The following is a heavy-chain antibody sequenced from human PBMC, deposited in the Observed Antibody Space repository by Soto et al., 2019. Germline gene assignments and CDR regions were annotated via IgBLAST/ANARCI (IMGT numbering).Heavy chain of an antibody. J-gene: IGHJ4*02. D-gene: IGHD3-16*01. CDR2: ITHDEYYI. CDR3: ARNPEMLIFGDIDF. V-gene: IGHV3-30*19. CDR1: GFGFSAYV. Sequence: QVHLVESGEGVVQPGTSLRLSCATSGFGFSAYVMHWVRQAPGKAQEWVAMITHDEYYIYYADSVKGRFTISSDNSKETFYLQTSNLKTEDTAMYYCARNPEMLIFGDIDFWGPGTLVTVYS.